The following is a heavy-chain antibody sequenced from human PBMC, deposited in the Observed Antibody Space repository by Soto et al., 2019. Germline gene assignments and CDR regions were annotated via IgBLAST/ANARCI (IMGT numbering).Heavy chain of an antibody. J-gene: IGHJ4*02. CDR3: AKGYGSGSYYNKASFDY. Sequence: GGSLRLSCAASGFTFDDYAMHWVRQAPGKGLEWVSGISWNSGSIGYADSVKGRFTISRDNAKNSLYLQMNSLRAEDTALYYCAKGYGSGSYYNKASFDYWGQGTLVTVSS. D-gene: IGHD3-10*01. CDR1: GFTFDDYA. CDR2: ISWNSGSI. V-gene: IGHV3-9*01.